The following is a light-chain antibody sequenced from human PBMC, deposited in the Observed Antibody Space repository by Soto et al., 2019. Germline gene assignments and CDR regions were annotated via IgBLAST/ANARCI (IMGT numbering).Light chain of an antibody. CDR2: AAS. CDR1: QSVSSSY. J-gene: IGKJ4*01. CDR3: QQYGSSPPTLT. Sequence: EIVLTQSPGTLSLSPGERATLSCRASQSVSSSYLAWYQQKPGQAPRLLIYAASSRATGIPDRFSGSGSGTDFTLTISTLEPEDCAVYYCQQYGSSPPTLTFGGGTKVEIK. V-gene: IGKV3-20*01.